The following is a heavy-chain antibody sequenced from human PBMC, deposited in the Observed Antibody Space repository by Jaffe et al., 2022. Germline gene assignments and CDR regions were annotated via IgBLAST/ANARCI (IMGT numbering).Heavy chain of an antibody. Sequence: QVQLVQSGAEVKKPGASVKVSCKASGYTFTSYDINWVRQATGQGLEWMGWMNPNSGNTGYAQKFQGRVTMTRNTSISTAYMELSSLRSEDTAVYYCARGIYDYGDYGGTFAAFDIWGQGTMVTVSS. CDR1: GYTFTSYD. J-gene: IGHJ3*02. CDR2: MNPNSGNT. V-gene: IGHV1-8*01. D-gene: IGHD4-17*01. CDR3: ARGIYDYGDYGGTFAAFDI.